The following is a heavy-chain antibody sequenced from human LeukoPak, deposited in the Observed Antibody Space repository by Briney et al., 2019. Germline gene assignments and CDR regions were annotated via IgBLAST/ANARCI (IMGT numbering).Heavy chain of an antibody. CDR3: ARDGMTRYSSSSGYFDY. D-gene: IGHD6-6*01. CDR1: GYTFTSYG. CDR2: ISAYNGNT. V-gene: IGHV1-18*01. Sequence: ASEKVPCKASGYTFTSYGISWVRQAPGQGLEWMGWISAYNGNTNYAPQLQGRLTMTTDTSTNPAYTEPESLASDDPAVYYCARDGMTRYSSSSGYFDYWGQGTLVTVSS. J-gene: IGHJ4*02.